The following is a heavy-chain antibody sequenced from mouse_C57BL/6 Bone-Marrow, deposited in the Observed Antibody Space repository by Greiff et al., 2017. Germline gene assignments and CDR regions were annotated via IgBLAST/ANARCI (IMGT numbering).Heavy chain of an antibody. J-gene: IGHJ1*03. D-gene: IGHD2-1*01. CDR2: INSDGGRT. CDR1: EYEFPSHD. CDR3: ARTYGNFWYFDV. V-gene: IGHV5-2*01. Sequence: EVMLVESGGGLVQPGESLKLSCESNEYEFPSHDMSWVRKTPEKRLEFVAAINSDGGRTYYPDSMERRFIISRDNTKKTLYLQMSSLRSEDTALYYCARTYGNFWYFDVWGTGTTVTVSS.